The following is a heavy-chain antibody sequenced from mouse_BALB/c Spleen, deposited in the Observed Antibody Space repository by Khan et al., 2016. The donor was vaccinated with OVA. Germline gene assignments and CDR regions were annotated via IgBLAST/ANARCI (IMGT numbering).Heavy chain of an antibody. Sequence: DVKLVESGGGLVKPGGSLKLSCAASGFTFSTFAMSWVRQTPEKRLEWVATISSDGDYTYYPDNVTGRFTISRDNAKNTLYLQMISLRSEDTAMYYCARSPYGNFAYWGQGTLVTVSA. CDR1: GFTFSTFA. J-gene: IGHJ3*01. CDR3: ARSPYGNFAY. V-gene: IGHV5-9-3*01. D-gene: IGHD2-1*01. CDR2: ISSDGDYT.